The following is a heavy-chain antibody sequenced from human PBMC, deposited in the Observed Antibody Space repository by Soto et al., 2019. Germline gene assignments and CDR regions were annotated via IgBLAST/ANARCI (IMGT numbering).Heavy chain of an antibody. CDR2: IKSKTDGGTT. Sequence: ESGGGLVKPGGSLRLSCAASGFTFSNAWMSWVRQAPGKGLEWVGRIKSKTDGGTTDYAAPVKGRFTISRDDSKNTLYLQMNSLKTEDTAVYYCTTDRSGPYNWFDPWGQGTLVTVSS. D-gene: IGHD6-25*01. J-gene: IGHJ5*02. CDR1: GFTFSNAW. V-gene: IGHV3-15*01. CDR3: TTDRSGPYNWFDP.